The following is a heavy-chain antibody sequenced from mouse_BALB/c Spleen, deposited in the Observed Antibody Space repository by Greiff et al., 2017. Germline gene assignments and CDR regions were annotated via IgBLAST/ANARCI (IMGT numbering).Heavy chain of an antibody. CDR3: AVGNYGDAMDY. V-gene: IGHV14-3*02. J-gene: IGHJ4*01. D-gene: IGHD2-1*01. CDR2: IDPANGNT. CDR1: GFNIKDTY. Sequence: EVKLVESGAELVKPGASVKLSCTASGFNIKDTYMHWVKQRPEQGLEWIGRIDPANGNTKYDPKFQGKATITADTSSNTAYLQLSSLTSEDTAVYYCAVGNYGDAMDYWGQGTSVTVSS.